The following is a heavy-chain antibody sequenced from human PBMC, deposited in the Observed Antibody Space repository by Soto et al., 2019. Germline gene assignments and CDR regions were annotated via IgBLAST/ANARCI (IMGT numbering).Heavy chain of an antibody. V-gene: IGHV3-30*14. J-gene: IGHJ4*02. CDR3: VREQNSGRFFEWLFKF. D-gene: IGHD3-3*01. Sequence: QVVLLESGGGVVQPGGSLRLSCLASGFMVDNYNLHWVRQTPGKGLEWVALMSSDGDKKFYRDSVKGRFTISRDTSKNTLYLQMDSLRVEDTALYYCVREQNSGRFFEWLFKFWGQGTLVTVSS. CDR1: GFMVDNYN. CDR2: MSSDGDKK.